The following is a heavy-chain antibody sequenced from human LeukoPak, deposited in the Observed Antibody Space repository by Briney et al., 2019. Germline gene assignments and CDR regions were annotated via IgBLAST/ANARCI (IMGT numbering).Heavy chain of an antibody. J-gene: IGHJ4*02. D-gene: IGHD4-23*01. CDR2: IRQYGSEK. CDR1: RFTLSSYL. V-gene: IGHV3-7*01. Sequence: PGGALRLSCAASRFTLSSYLMMSLRPAPGKGGECVAHIRQYGSEKNYVDSVKGRFTISRDNAKISLYLQMNSLRAEDTAVYYCATDRKVGTWDPRFDYWGQGTLVTVSS. CDR3: ATDRKVGTWDPRFDY.